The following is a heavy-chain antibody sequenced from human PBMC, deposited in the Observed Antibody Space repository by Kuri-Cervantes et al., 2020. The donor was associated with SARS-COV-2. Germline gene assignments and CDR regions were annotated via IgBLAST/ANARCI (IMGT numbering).Heavy chain of an antibody. Sequence: ASVKVSCKASGYTFTSYGISWVRQAPGQGLEWMGWISAYNGNTNYAQKLQGRVTMTRDTSISTAYMELSRLRSDDTAVYYCARELSAGGAFDIWGQGTMVTVSS. D-gene: IGHD2-8*02. V-gene: IGHV1-18*01. J-gene: IGHJ3*02. CDR3: ARELSAGGAFDI. CDR2: ISAYNGNT. CDR1: GYTFTSYG.